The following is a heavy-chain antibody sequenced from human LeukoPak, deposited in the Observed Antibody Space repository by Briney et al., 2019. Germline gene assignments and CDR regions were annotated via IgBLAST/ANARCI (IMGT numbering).Heavy chain of an antibody. Sequence: GSLRLPCTASRFTFSDYWMSWVRQAPGKGLEWVANIQFNGGEKYYVDSVKGRFTISRDNAKNSLYLQMNSLRAEDTAVYYCARDLKGQYQDAFDIWGQGAMVTVSS. V-gene: IGHV3-7*01. J-gene: IGHJ3*02. CDR2: IQFNGGEK. D-gene: IGHD2-2*01. CDR3: ARDLKGQYQDAFDI. CDR1: RFTFSDYW.